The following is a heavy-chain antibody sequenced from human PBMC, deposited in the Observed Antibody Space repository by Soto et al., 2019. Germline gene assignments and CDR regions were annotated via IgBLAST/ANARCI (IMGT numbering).Heavy chain of an antibody. Sequence: GGSLRLSCAASGFTFSDYYMSWIRQAPGKGLEYISYISSSSGSTNYADSVKGRFTISRDNAKNSLYLQMSSLRAEDTAVYYCARDRGGYDRLYYYHGMDVWGQGTKVTVSS. D-gene: IGHD5-12*01. CDR2: ISSSSGST. V-gene: IGHV3-11*06. J-gene: IGHJ6*02. CDR3: ARDRGGYDRLYYYHGMDV. CDR1: GFTFSDYY.